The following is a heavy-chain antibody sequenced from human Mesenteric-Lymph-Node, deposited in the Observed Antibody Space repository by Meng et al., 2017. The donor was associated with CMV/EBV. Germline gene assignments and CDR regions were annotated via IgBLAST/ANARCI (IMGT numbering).Heavy chain of an antibody. D-gene: IGHD3/OR15-3a*01. CDR2: ITTSGGNT. Sequence: GGSLRLSCAASGFAFSRYVMSWVRQTPGKGLEWVSGITTSGGNTYYADSVKGRFTISRDNSKNTLYLLANNLRAEDTAVYYCARSPYELIYAGWFDSWGQGTLVTVSS. CDR1: GFAFSRYV. CDR3: ARSPYELIYAGWFDS. J-gene: IGHJ5*01. V-gene: IGHV3-23*01.